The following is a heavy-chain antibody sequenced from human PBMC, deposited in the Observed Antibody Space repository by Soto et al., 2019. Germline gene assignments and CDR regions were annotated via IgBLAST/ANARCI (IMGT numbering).Heavy chain of an antibody. CDR1: GGSISSYY. J-gene: IGHJ6*02. Sequence: QVQLQESGPGLVKPSETLSLTCTVSGGSISSYYWRWIRQPAGKGLEWIGRIYTSGSTNYNPSLKSRGTMSVDTSKNQFSLKLSSVTAADTAVYYCARGSITMVRGARGYYYGMDVWGQGTTVTVSS. V-gene: IGHV4-4*07. CDR2: IYTSGST. D-gene: IGHD3-10*01. CDR3: ARGSITMVRGARGYYYGMDV.